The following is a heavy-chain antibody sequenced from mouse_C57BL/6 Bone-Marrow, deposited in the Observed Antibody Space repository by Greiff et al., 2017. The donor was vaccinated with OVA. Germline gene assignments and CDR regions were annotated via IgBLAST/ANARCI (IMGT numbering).Heavy chain of an antibody. CDR2: INPNNGGT. V-gene: IGHV1-26*01. CDR3: ARVVAKAY. Sequence: EVQLQQSGPELVNPGASVKISCNASGYTFTDYYMNWVKQSHGKSLEWIGDINPNNGGTSYNQKFKGKATLTVDKSSSTAYMELRSLTSEDSAVYYCARVVAKAYWGQGTLVTVSA. D-gene: IGHD1-1*01. J-gene: IGHJ3*01. CDR1: GYTFTDYY.